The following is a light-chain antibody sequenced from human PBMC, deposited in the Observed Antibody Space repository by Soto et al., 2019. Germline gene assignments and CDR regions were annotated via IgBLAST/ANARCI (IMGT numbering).Light chain of an antibody. CDR2: AAS. J-gene: IGKJ1*01. Sequence: EIVLTQSPGTLSLSPGERATLSCRASQSVSSSYLAWYQQKPGQAPRPLIYAASRRATGIPDRFSGSGSGTDFTLTITELEPEDFAVYYCQQYGSSPRTFGQGTKVEIK. V-gene: IGKV3-20*01. CDR3: QQYGSSPRT. CDR1: QSVSSSY.